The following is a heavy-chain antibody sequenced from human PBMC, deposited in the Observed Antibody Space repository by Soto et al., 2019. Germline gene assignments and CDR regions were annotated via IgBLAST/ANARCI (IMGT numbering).Heavy chain of an antibody. CDR1: GYTFSDYY. CDR3: AIGPRTQLWFPNVY. D-gene: IGHD5-18*01. V-gene: IGHV1-2*02. J-gene: IGHJ4*02. Sequence: GASVKVSCKASGYTFSDYYLHWLRQAPGQGLEWMGWISPKSGGTHYAPKFEGRVTLTTDTSISTAFMELSRLTSDDTAGYYCAIGPRTQLWFPNVYWGQGTLVTVSS. CDR2: ISPKSGGT.